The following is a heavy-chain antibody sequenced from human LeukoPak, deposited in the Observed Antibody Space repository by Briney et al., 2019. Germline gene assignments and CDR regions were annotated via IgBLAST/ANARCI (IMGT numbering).Heavy chain of an antibody. CDR2: MNPNSGNT. V-gene: IGHV1-8*01. CDR3: ARVGIAVAGTPRGHYMDV. Sequence: GSVKVSCKASGYTFTSYDINWVRQATGQGLEWMGWMNPNSGNTGYAQKFQGRVTMTRNTSISPAYMELSSLRSDDTAVYYCARVGIAVAGTPRGHYMDVWRKGTMVTVSS. D-gene: IGHD6-19*01. CDR1: GYTFTSYD. J-gene: IGHJ6*03.